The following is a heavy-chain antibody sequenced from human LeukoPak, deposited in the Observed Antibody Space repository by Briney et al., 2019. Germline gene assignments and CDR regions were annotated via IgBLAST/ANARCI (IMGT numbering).Heavy chain of an antibody. CDR3: AKDKVISEVVPAAVDY. J-gene: IGHJ4*02. D-gene: IGHD2-2*01. V-gene: IGHV3-23*01. CDR2: TSGSGGST. CDR1: GFTFSSYA. Sequence: GGSLRLSCAASGFTFSSYAMSWVRQAPGKGLEWVSATSGSGGSTYYADSVKGRFTISRDNSKNTLYLQMNSLRAEDTAVYYCAKDKVISEVVPAAVDYWGQGTLVTVSS.